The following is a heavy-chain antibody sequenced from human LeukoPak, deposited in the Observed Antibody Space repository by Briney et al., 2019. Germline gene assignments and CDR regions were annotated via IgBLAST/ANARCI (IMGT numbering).Heavy chain of an antibody. J-gene: IGHJ4*02. CDR3: ARVYSGYDFIRGPFDY. D-gene: IGHD5-12*01. Sequence: ASVKVSCKASGGTFSSYGISWVRQAPGQGLEWMGWISAYNGNTNYAQKLQGRVTMTTDTSTSTAYMELRSLRSDDTAVYYCARVYSGYDFIRGPFDYWGQGTLVTVSS. CDR2: ISAYNGNT. V-gene: IGHV1-18*01. CDR1: GGTFSSYG.